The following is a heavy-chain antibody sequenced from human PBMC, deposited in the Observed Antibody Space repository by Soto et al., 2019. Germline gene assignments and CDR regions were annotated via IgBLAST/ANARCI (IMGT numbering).Heavy chain of an antibody. Sequence: KPSGTLSLTCAVSGGSISSYYWSWIRQPPGKGLEWIGYIYYSGSTNYNPSLKSRVTISVDTSKNQFSLKLSSVTAADTAVYYCARAGISTGFDYWGQGTLVTVSS. CDR1: GGSISSYY. CDR3: ARAGISTGFDY. CDR2: IYYSGST. D-gene: IGHD6-13*01. V-gene: IGHV4-59*07. J-gene: IGHJ4*02.